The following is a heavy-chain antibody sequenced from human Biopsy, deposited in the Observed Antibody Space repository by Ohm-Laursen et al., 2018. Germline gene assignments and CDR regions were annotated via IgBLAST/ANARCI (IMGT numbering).Heavy chain of an antibody. CDR2: IIPTFDTP. CDR1: GGTFCSYV. J-gene: IGHJ5*02. CDR3: AGGAAKGNPYDH. Sequence: SVKASCNASGGTFCSYVISWVRQAPGQGLEWMGRIIPTFDTPTYAPDFQGRVTFTADKSTGTAHLDLSRLRSEDTAIYYCAGGAAKGNPYDHWGQGTLVTVSS. D-gene: IGHD2/OR15-2a*01. V-gene: IGHV1-69*06.